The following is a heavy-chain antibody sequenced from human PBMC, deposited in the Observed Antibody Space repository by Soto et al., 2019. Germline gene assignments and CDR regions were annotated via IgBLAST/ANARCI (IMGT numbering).Heavy chain of an antibody. D-gene: IGHD3-10*01. J-gene: IGHJ6*02. V-gene: IGHV1-18*01. CDR2: ISAYNGNT. CDR3: ARNVLLWFGEPPSPNYYGMDV. CDR1: GYTFTSYG. Sequence: ASVKVSCKASGYTFTSYGISWVRQAPGQGLEWMGWISAYNGNTNYAQKLQGRVTMTTDTSTSTAYMELRSLRSDDTAVYYCARNVLLWFGEPPSPNYYGMDVWAKGPRSPSP.